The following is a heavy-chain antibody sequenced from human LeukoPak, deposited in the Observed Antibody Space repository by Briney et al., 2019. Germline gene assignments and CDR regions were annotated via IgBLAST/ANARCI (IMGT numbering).Heavy chain of an antibody. V-gene: IGHV3-23*01. D-gene: IGHD3-10*01. J-gene: IGHJ4*02. CDR2: ISNSGGST. Sequence: GGSLRLSCAASGFTFSSYAMSWVRQAPGKGLEWVSVISNSGGSTFYADSVKGRFTISRDNSKNTLHLQMNSLRAEDTAVYYCAKRASGSGTSLYYFDYWGQGTLVTVSS. CDR3: AKRASGSGTSLYYFDY. CDR1: GFTFSSYA.